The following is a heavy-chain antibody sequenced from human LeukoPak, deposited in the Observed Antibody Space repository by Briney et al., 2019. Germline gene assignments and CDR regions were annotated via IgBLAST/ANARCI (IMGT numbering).Heavy chain of an antibody. J-gene: IGHJ4*02. CDR1: GYTFTGYY. Sequence: ASVKVSCKASGYTFTGYYMHWVRQAPGQGLEWMGWFNPNSGGTNYAQKFQGRVTMTRDTSISTAYMELSRLRSDDTAVYYCARGPPGIAAAGLRDWGQGTLVTVSS. CDR3: ARGPPGIAAAGLRD. D-gene: IGHD6-13*01. CDR2: FNPNSGGT. V-gene: IGHV1-2*02.